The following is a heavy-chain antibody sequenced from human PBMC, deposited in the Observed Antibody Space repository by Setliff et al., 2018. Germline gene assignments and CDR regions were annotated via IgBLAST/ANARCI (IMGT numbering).Heavy chain of an antibody. CDR3: ARVFCRRSCLVESYMDV. D-gene: IGHD3-16*01. Sequence: PGGSLRLSCAASGFTFSNAWMSWVRQAPGKGLEWVGQIKRKTDGETTDYAAPVKGRFIISREDSEDTLYLQMNSLKTEDTAVYFCARVFCRRSCLVESYMDVWGTGTTVTDSS. CDR1: GFTFSNAW. CDR2: IKRKTDGETT. J-gene: IGHJ6*03. V-gene: IGHV3-15*01.